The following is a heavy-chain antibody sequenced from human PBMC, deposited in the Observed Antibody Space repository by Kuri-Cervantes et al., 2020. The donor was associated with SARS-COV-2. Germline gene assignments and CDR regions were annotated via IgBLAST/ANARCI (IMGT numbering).Heavy chain of an antibody. CDR1: GYTFTSYG. Sequence: ASVKVSCKASGYTFTSYGISWVRQAPGQGLEWMGWISAYNGNTNYAQKLQGRVTMTTDTSTSTAYMELRSLRSDDTAVYYCAREGALTIFGVVTVNYYYYGMDVWGQGTTVTVS. CDR3: AREGALTIFGVVTVNYYYYGMDV. J-gene: IGHJ6*02. V-gene: IGHV1-18*01. CDR2: ISAYNGNT. D-gene: IGHD3-3*01.